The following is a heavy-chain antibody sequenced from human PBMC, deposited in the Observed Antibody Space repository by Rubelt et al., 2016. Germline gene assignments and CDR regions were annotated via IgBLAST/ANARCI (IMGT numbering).Heavy chain of an antibody. CDR1: GGTFSSYA. Sequence: QVQLVQSGAEVKKPGSSVKVSCKASGGTFSSYAISWVRQAPGQGLEWMGGIIPIFGKEKYGQNVQGGVTVTADESTSTADRELSSLRAEDTAVYYCARREPGDSWGQGTLVTVSS. V-gene: IGHV1-69*01. CDR3: ARREPGDS. D-gene: IGHD1-26*01. J-gene: IGHJ5*01. CDR2: IIPIFGKE.